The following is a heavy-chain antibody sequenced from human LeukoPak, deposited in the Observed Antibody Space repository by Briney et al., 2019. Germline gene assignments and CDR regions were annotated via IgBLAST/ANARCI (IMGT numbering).Heavy chain of an antibody. J-gene: IGHJ4*02. V-gene: IGHV1-69*06. CDR2: IIPIFGTA. Sequence: GASVKVSCKASGGTFSSYAISWVRQAPGQGLEWMGGIIPIFGTANYAQKFQGRVTITADKSTSTAYMELSSLRSEDTAVYYCARTRERGREGSYHFDYWGQGTLVTVSS. D-gene: IGHD3-16*02. CDR3: ARTRERGREGSYHFDY. CDR1: GGTFSSYA.